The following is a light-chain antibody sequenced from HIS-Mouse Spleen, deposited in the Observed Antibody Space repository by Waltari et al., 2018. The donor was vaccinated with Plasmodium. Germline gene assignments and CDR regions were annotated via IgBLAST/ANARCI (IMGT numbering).Light chain of an antibody. CDR3: QAWDSSTVV. CDR2: QDS. Sequence: SYELTQPPSVSVSPGQTASITCSGDKLGYKSACWYQKKPGQSPVLVIYQDSKRPSGIPERFSGSNSGNTATLTISGTQAMDEADYYCQAWDSSTVVFGGGTKLTVL. CDR1: KLGYKS. V-gene: IGLV3-1*01. J-gene: IGLJ2*01.